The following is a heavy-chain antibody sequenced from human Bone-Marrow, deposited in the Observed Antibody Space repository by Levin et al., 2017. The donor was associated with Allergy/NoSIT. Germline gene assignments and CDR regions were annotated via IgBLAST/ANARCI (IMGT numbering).Heavy chain of an antibody. D-gene: IGHD4-17*01. CDR1: GFTFNSYA. V-gene: IGHV3-23*01. CDR3: AKGGGGDYARSFDY. Sequence: SCAASGFTFNSYAMSWVRQAPGKGLEWVSVISGSGASTYYAASVKGRSTISRDESRNTLYLQMDSLRGKDTAVYYCAKGGGGDYARSFDYWGQGTLVTVSS. J-gene: IGHJ4*02. CDR2: ISGSGAST.